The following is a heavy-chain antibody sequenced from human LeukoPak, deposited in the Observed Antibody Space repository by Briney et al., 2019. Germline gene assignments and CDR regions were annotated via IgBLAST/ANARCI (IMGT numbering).Heavy chain of an antibody. Sequence: GGSLRLSCAASGFTFSSYSMNWARQAPGKGLEWVSSISSSSSYIYYADSVKGRFTISRDNAKNSLYLQMNSLRAEDTAVYYCARDLYCGGDCYSNDAFDIWGQGTMVTVSS. D-gene: IGHD2-21*02. V-gene: IGHV3-21*01. CDR2: ISSSSSYI. CDR3: ARDLYCGGDCYSNDAFDI. J-gene: IGHJ3*02. CDR1: GFTFSSYS.